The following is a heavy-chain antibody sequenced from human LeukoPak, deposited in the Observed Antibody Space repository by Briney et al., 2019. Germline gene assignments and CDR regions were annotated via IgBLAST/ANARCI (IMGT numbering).Heavy chain of an antibody. CDR2: INHSGSA. D-gene: IGHD3-22*01. CDR3: ARGVSFYYDSSGAQHLFDY. J-gene: IGHJ4*02. CDR1: GGSFSGYY. V-gene: IGHV4-34*01. Sequence: SETLSLTCAVYGGSFSGYYWSWIRQPPGKGLEWIGEINHSGSANYNPSLKSRVTISVDTSKNQFSLKLSSVTAADTAVYYRARGVSFYYDSSGAQHLFDYWGQGTLVTVSS.